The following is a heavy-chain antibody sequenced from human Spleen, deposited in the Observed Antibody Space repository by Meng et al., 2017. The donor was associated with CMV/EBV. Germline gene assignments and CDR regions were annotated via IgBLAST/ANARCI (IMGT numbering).Heavy chain of an antibody. J-gene: IGHJ2*01. CDR3: ARDYTNWYFDL. D-gene: IGHD4-11*01. CDR2: ISPNRGGT. CDR1: GYTFTNYY. V-gene: IGHV1-2*02. Sequence: CKASGYTFTNYYLHWVRQAPGQGLEWMGWISPNRGGTNYAQKFQGRVTMTRDTSISTAYMELSRLRSDDTAVYYCARDYTNWYFDLWGRGTLVTVSS.